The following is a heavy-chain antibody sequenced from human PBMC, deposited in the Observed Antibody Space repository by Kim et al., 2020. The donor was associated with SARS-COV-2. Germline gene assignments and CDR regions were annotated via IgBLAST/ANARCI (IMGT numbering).Heavy chain of an antibody. Sequence: SETLSLTCTVSGGSISSGGYYWSWIRQHPGKGLEWIGYIYYSGSTYYNPSLKSRVTISVDTSKNQFSLKLSSVTAADTAVYYCARARLEWLLYEDGENNWFDPWGQGTLVTVSS. V-gene: IGHV4-31*03. D-gene: IGHD3-3*01. CDR2: IYYSGST. CDR3: ARARLEWLLYEDGENNWFDP. CDR1: GGSISSGGYY. J-gene: IGHJ5*02.